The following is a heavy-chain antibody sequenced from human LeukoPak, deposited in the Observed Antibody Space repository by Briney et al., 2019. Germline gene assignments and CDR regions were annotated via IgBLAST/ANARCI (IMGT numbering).Heavy chain of an antibody. CDR1: GYSFTNYW. CDR2: IYPGDSDT. D-gene: IGHD5-18*01. Sequence: GESLKISCKGSGYSFTNYWIGWVRQVPGKGLEWMGIIYPGDSDTAYSPSFQGRVTISADKSITTAYLQWSSLKASDTAMYYCARRGRYSYGSYFDYWGQGTLVTVSS. V-gene: IGHV5-51*01. CDR3: ARRGRYSYGSYFDY. J-gene: IGHJ4*02.